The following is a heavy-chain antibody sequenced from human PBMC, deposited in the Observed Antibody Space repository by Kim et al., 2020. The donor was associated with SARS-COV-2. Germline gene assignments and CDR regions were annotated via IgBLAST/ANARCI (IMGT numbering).Heavy chain of an antibody. CDR2: ITKTSTTI. V-gene: IGHV3-48*02. D-gene: IGHD3-16*01. CDR1: GFTFSAYD. J-gene: IGHJ3*02. CDR3: VRDRMGGAFDI. Sequence: LSLTCATSGFTFSAYDMNWVRQAPGKGLEWLSFITKTSTTIYYADSVKGRFTISRDNAKNSLYLQMDSLRDEDTAVYYCVRDRMGGAFDIWGQGTMVTVSS.